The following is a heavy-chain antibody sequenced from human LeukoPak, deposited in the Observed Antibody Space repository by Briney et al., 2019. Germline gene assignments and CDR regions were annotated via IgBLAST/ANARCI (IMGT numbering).Heavy chain of an antibody. CDR3: ARSIGSYYTMDV. CDR2: ISGSGSDF. CDR1: GFTFSDYY. Sequence: GGSLRLSCVACGFTFSDYYMNWIRQAPGRGREWDSYISGSGSDFYYADSVKGRFTISRDNAKNSLYLQMNSLRAEDTAVYYCARSIGSYYTMDVWGQGTTVTVSS. V-gene: IGHV3-11*01. J-gene: IGHJ6*02. D-gene: IGHD3-22*01.